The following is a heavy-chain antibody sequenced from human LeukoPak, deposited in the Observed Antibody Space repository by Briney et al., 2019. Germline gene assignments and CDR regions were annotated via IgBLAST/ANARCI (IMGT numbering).Heavy chain of an antibody. V-gene: IGHV1-8*01. J-gene: IGHJ4*02. Sequence: GASVKVSCKASGYTFSNYDINWVRQAPGQGLEWMGWMNPNSGRRVYAQKFQGRVTITRNSSINTAYMELTSLRSDDTAVYYCARGLRSDYWGQGNLVTVSS. D-gene: IGHD3-16*02. CDR2: MNPNSGRR. CDR3: ARGLRSDY. CDR1: GYTFSNYD.